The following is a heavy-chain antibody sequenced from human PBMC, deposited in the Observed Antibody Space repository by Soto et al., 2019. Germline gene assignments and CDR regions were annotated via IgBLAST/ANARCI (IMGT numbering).Heavy chain of an antibody. CDR1: GYSFTTYW. J-gene: IGHJ5*02. V-gene: IGHV5-10-1*01. Sequence: PRGSLKLSCAASGYSFTTYWISWVRQMPGKGLEWMGAIDPRDSYTKYSPSFQGHVTISVDKSISTAYLQWNSLKASDTAIYYCAREKSDLELFNWLDPWGQGTLVTVSS. CDR3: AREKSDLELFNWLDP. D-gene: IGHD1-7*01. CDR2: IDPRDSYT.